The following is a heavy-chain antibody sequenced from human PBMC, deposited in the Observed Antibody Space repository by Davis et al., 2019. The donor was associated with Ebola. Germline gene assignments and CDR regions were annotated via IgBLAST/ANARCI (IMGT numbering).Heavy chain of an antibody. D-gene: IGHD3-3*01. CDR1: GGSFSGYY. Sequence: MPSETLSLTCAVYGGSFSGYYWSWIRQPPGKGLEWIGEINHSGSTNYNPSLKSRVTISVDTSKNQFSLKLSSVTAADTAVYYCASAYSDFWSGYYPRYYYHGMDVWGQGTTVTVSS. CDR2: INHSGST. J-gene: IGHJ6*02. V-gene: IGHV4-34*01. CDR3: ASAYSDFWSGYYPRYYYHGMDV.